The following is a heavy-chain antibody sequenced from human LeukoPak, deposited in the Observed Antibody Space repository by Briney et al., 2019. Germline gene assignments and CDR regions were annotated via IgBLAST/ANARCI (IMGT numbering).Heavy chain of an antibody. CDR3: AKDRYYDSSGYYQSPLRD. CDR2: IRYDGSNK. J-gene: IGHJ4*02. D-gene: IGHD3-22*01. V-gene: IGHV3-30*02. CDR1: GFTFSSYG. Sequence: GGSLRLSCAASGFTFSSYGMHWVRQAPGKGLEWVAFIRYDGSNKYYADSVKGRFTISRDNSKNTLYLQMNSLRAEDTAVYYCAKDRYYDSSGYYQSPLRDWDQGTLVTVSS.